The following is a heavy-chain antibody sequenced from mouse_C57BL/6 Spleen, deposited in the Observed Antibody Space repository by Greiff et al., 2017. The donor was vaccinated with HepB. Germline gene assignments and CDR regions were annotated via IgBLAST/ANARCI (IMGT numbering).Heavy chain of an antibody. Sequence: VQLQQSGPVLVKPGASVKMSCKASGYTFTDYYMNWVKQSHGKSLEWIGVINPHNGGTSYNQKFKGKATLTVDKSSSTAYMEINSLTSEDSAVYYCARGSTVVATPYWYFDVWGTGTTVTVSS. D-gene: IGHD1-1*01. J-gene: IGHJ1*03. CDR3: ARGSTVVATPYWYFDV. CDR2: INPHNGGT. CDR1: GYTFTDYY. V-gene: IGHV1-19*01.